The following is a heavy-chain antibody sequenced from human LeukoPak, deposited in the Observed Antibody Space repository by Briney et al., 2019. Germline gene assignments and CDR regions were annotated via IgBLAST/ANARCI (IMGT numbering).Heavy chain of an antibody. V-gene: IGHV3-30*02. CDR3: APRVVVITAPFDY. D-gene: IGHD2-21*01. CDR1: GITFSSFG. Sequence: GGSLRLSCAASGITFSSFGMHWVRQAPGKGLEWVAFIRYDGTDKYYADSVKGRFTISRDNSKNTLYLQMNSLRPEDTAVYYCAPRVVVITAPFDYWGQGTLVTVSS. J-gene: IGHJ4*02. CDR2: IRYDGTDK.